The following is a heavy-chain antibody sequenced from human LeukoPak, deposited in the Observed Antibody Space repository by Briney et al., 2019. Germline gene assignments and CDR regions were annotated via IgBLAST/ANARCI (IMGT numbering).Heavy chain of an antibody. D-gene: IGHD5-24*01. CDR1: GGSISTYY. Sequence: SETLSLTCTASGGSISTYYWRWIRQPPGKGLGWIGYIYYSGSTIYNPSLKSRVTISLDTSKNQFSLTLKSVTAADTAVYYCARSNGYNYRLDGFDMWGQGTLVTISS. J-gene: IGHJ3*02. V-gene: IGHV4-59*01. CDR3: ARSNGYNYRLDGFDM. CDR2: IYYSGST.